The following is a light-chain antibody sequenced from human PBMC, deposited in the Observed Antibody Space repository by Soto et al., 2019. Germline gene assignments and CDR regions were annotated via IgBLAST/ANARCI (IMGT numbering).Light chain of an antibody. Sequence: DIQMTQSPSSLSASVGDRVTITCRASQGIANYLAWYQQKPGKIPKLLIYATSTLQSGVPSRFSGSGSGTDFTLTISSLQPEDVATYYCQKYNSAPLFTFGPGTKVDIK. V-gene: IGKV1-27*01. CDR2: ATS. CDR3: QKYNSAPLFT. J-gene: IGKJ3*01. CDR1: QGIANY.